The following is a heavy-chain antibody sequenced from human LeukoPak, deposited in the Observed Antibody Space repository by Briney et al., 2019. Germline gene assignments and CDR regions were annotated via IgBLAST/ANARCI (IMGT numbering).Heavy chain of an antibody. Sequence: SETLSLTCTVYGASISGTTYYWGWIRQPPGKGLEWIGTVYSNGRPYYNPSLKSRVAIYVDTSKNQFFLNVTSVTAADTSVYHCSRASAPVVIDVGYWGQGNLVTVAS. CDR2: VYSNGRP. D-gene: IGHD3-22*01. CDR1: GASISGTTYY. V-gene: IGHV4-39*01. J-gene: IGHJ4*02. CDR3: SRASAPVVIDVGY.